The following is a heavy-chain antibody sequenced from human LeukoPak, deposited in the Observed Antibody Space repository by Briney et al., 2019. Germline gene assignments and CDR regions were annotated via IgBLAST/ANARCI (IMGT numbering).Heavy chain of an antibody. J-gene: IGHJ4*02. CDR3: ARSGSTTWHNFGY. V-gene: IGHV4-59*13. Sequence: PSETLSLTCTVSGGSIRSYYWNWIRQPPGKGLEWIGSFHHSGNTHYNPPLKGRVTISVDTSNNQFSLRLSSVTAADTAVYYCARSGSTTWHNFGYWGQGTLVTVSS. CDR1: GGSIRSYY. D-gene: IGHD6-13*01. CDR2: FHHSGNT.